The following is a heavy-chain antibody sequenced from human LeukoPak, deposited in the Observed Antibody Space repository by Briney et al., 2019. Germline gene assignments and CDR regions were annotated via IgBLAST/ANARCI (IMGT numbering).Heavy chain of an antibody. D-gene: IGHD4-23*01. CDR1: GYSFTSYW. CDR3: ARYGGDSARFADY. Sequence: GESLKISCKGSGYSFTSYWIAWVRQMPGKGLEWMGTIHPSDSDTRYNPSFQGQVTISADKSISTAYLQWSMKASDTAMYFCARYGGDSARFADYWGQGTLVTVSS. V-gene: IGHV5-51*01. CDR2: IHPSDSDT. J-gene: IGHJ4*02.